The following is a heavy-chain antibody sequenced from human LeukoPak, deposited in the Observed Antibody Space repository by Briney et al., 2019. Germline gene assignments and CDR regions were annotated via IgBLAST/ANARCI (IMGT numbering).Heavy chain of an antibody. CDR2: IVVGSGNT. Sequence: SVKVSCKASGFTFSSSAIQWVRQVRGQRLEWIGWIVVGSGNTNYAQKFQDRVTITKDMSTMTAYMELSSLRSEDTALYYCAAVFFSSTVPYFDHWAQGTLVIVSS. V-gene: IGHV1-58*02. J-gene: IGHJ4*02. D-gene: IGHD2-2*01. CDR1: GFTFSSSA. CDR3: AAVFFSSTVPYFDH.